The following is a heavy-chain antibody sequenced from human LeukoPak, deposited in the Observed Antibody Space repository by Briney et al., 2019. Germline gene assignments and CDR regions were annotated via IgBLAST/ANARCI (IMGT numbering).Heavy chain of an antibody. V-gene: IGHV4-30-2*01. CDR1: GGSISSGNYY. D-gene: IGHD1-26*01. CDR3: ARVPSGDAFDI. J-gene: IGHJ3*02. Sequence: SQTLSLTCTVSGGSISSGNYYWSWIRQPPGKGLEWIGYIYHSGSTYYNSSLKSRVTISVDRSKNQFSLKLSSVTAADTAVYYCARVPSGDAFDIWGQGTMVTVSS. CDR2: IYHSGST.